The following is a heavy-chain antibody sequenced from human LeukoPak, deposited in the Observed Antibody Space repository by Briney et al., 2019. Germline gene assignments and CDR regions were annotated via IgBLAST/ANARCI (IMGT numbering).Heavy chain of an antibody. CDR1: GFTVSSNY. CDR2: IYSGGST. D-gene: IGHD5-24*01. CDR3: TKEIDRRDGYWLDY. Sequence: GGSLRLSCAASGFTVSSNYMSWVRQAPGKGLEWVSVIYSGGSTYYADSVKGRFTISRDNSKNTLYLQMNSLRAEDTALYYCTKEIDRRDGYWLDYWGQGTLVTVSS. V-gene: IGHV3-53*05. J-gene: IGHJ4*02.